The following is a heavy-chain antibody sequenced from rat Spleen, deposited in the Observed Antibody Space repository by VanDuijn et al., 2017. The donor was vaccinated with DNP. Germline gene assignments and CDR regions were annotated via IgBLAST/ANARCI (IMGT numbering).Heavy chain of an antibody. D-gene: IGHD1-12*03. V-gene: IGHV3-1*01. CDR3: ARGNDGYYPNWYFDF. CDR1: GYSITSNY. CDR2: ISYSGST. J-gene: IGHJ1*01. Sequence: EVQLQESGPGLVKPSQSLSLTCSVTGYSITSNYWGWIRKFPGDKMEWIGHISYSGSTGYNPSLKSRISISRDPSKNQFFLHLNSVTTEDTATYYCARGNDGYYPNWYFDFWGPGTMVTVSS.